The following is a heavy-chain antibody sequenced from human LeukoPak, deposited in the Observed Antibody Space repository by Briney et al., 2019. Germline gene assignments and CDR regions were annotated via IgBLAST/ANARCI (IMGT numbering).Heavy chain of an antibody. CDR1: GGSVSSGSYF. V-gene: IGHV4-61*01. CDR3: ARDRLGGYSYVY. D-gene: IGHD5-12*01. J-gene: IGHJ4*02. Sequence: PSEALSLTCTVSGGSVSSGSYFWTWIRQSPGKRLEYVGYIYDSGRTNYNPSLKSRVTISKDTSKNQFSLKLSSVTAADTAVYYCARDRLGGYSYVYWGQGSLVTVSS. CDR2: IYDSGRT.